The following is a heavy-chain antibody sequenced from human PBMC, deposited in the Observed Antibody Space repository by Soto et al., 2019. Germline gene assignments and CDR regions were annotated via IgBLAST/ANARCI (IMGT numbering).Heavy chain of an antibody. CDR3: ARGGGYDPLGMDV. J-gene: IGHJ6*02. D-gene: IGHD5-12*01. CDR2: INPNSDDT. CDR1: GYTFIDYY. Sequence: ASVKVSCKASGYTFIDYYMHWVRQAPGQGLEWMGWINPNSDDTNYAQKFQGWVTMTRDTSISTAYMELSRLRSDDTAVYYCARGGGYDPLGMDVWGQGTTVTVSS. V-gene: IGHV1-2*04.